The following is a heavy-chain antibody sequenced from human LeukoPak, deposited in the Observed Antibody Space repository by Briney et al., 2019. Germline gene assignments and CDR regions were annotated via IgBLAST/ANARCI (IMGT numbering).Heavy chain of an antibody. J-gene: IGHJ4*02. CDR2: ISGSGGDT. V-gene: IGHV3-23*01. Sequence: HSGGSLRLSCAASGFTFNNYAMNWVRQAPGKGLDWVSAISGSGGDTYYADSVKGRFTISRDNSKNTLFLQMNSLRAEDTAIYYCARGQTPFVWGQGILVTVSS. CDR1: GFTFNNYA. CDR3: ARGQTPFV.